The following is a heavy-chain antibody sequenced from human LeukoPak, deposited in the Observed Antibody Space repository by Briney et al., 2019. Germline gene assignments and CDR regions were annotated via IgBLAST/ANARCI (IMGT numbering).Heavy chain of an antibody. CDR2: IYYSGIT. Sequence: SETLSLTCTVSGGSISSSSYYWGWIRQPRGKGLEWIGSIYYSGITYYNPSLKSRVTISVDTSKNQFSLKLSSVTAADTAVYYCARDPKSAVAADWFDPWGQGTLVTVSS. D-gene: IGHD6-19*01. CDR3: ARDPKSAVAADWFDP. V-gene: IGHV4-39*07. J-gene: IGHJ5*01. CDR1: GGSISSSSYY.